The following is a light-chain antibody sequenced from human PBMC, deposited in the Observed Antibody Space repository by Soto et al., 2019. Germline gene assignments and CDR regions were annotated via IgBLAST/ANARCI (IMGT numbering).Light chain of an antibody. CDR3: MQALQTQLT. V-gene: IGKV2-28*01. J-gene: IGKJ4*01. CDR2: LGS. Sequence: DIVMTQSPLSLPVTPGEPASISCRSNQSLLHSNGYDYLDWYLQKPGQSPQLLIYLGSNRASGVPDRFSGSGSGTDFTLKISRVEAEDVGVYYCMQALQTQLTFGGGTKVDIK. CDR1: QSLLHSNGYDY.